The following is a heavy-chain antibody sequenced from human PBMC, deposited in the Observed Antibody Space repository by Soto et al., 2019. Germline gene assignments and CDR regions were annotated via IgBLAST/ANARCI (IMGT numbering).Heavy chain of an antibody. Sequence: ASVKVSCKASGYTFTGHYMHWVRQAPGQGLGWMGWINPNSGGTNYAQKFQGWVTMTRDTSISTAYMELSRLRSDDTAVYYCARSSIGITGTDDAFDIWGQGTMVTVSS. CDR2: INPNSGGT. J-gene: IGHJ3*02. V-gene: IGHV1-2*04. D-gene: IGHD1-20*01. CDR1: GYTFTGHY. CDR3: ARSSIGITGTDDAFDI.